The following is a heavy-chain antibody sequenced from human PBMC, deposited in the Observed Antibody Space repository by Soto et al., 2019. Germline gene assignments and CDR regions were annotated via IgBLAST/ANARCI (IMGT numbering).Heavy chain of an antibody. Sequence: QVQLVESGGGVVQPGRSLRLSCAASGFTFSSYAMHWVRQAPGKGLEWVAVISYDGSNKYYADSVKGRFTISRDNSKNTLYLQMNSLRAEDTAVYYCARDPLPYCGGDSCGWYFDLWGRGTLVTVSS. V-gene: IGHV3-30-3*01. D-gene: IGHD2-21*02. CDR1: GFTFSSYA. J-gene: IGHJ2*01. CDR2: ISYDGSNK. CDR3: ARDPLPYCGGDSCGWYFDL.